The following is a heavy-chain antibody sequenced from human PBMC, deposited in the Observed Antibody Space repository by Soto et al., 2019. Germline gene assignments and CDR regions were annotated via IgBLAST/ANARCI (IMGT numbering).Heavy chain of an antibody. CDR3: ARDKPLVVITTPDAFDI. V-gene: IGHV3-33*01. D-gene: IGHD3-22*01. CDR1: GFTFSSYG. Sequence: GSLRLSCAASGFTFSSYGMHWVRQAPGKGLEWVAVIWYDGSNKYYADSVKGRFTISRDNSKNTLYLQMNSLRAEDTAVYYCARDKPLVVITTPDAFDIWGQGTMVTVSS. CDR2: IWYDGSNK. J-gene: IGHJ3*02.